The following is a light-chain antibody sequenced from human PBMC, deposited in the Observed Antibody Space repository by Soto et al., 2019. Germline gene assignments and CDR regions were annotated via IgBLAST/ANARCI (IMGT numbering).Light chain of an antibody. CDR2: GAS. Sequence: EIVMTQSPATLSVSPGERATLSCRASQSVSSKLAWYQQKPGQAPRLLIYGASTRATVIPARFSGSGSGTEFTLTISSLQSEDFAVYYCQQYNNWITFGQGTRLEIK. V-gene: IGKV3-15*01. J-gene: IGKJ5*01. CDR3: QQYNNWIT. CDR1: QSVSSK.